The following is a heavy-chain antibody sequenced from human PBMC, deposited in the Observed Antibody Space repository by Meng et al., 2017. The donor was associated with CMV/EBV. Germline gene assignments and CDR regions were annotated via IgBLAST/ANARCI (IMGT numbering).Heavy chain of an antibody. CDR2: IYSGGST. CDR3: ARNMIGAYGSGSYTSGIGEG. J-gene: IGHJ4*02. V-gene: IGHV3-53*01. D-gene: IGHD3-10*01. Sequence: GESLKISCAASGFTVSSNYMSWVRQAPGKGLERVSVIYSGGSTYYADSVKGRFTISRDNSKNTLYLQMNSLRAEDTAVYYCARNMIGAYGSGSYTSGIGEGWGQGTLVTVSS. CDR1: GFTVSSNY.